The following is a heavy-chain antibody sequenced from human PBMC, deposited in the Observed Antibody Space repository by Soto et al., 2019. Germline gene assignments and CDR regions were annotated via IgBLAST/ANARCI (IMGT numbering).Heavy chain of an antibody. Sequence: EVQLVESGGGLVQPGGSLRLSCAASGFTFSNYWMYWVRQAPGKGLEWVSRINSDGSVSSYADSMKGRLTISRDNVKNPLYLQMDSLRAEDTAVYYCARGDCVGGTCYALAGSFYYYMDVWGKGTTVTVFS. V-gene: IGHV3-74*02. J-gene: IGHJ6*03. CDR1: GFTFSNYW. CDR3: ARGDCVGGTCYALAGSFYYYMDV. CDR2: INSDGSVS. D-gene: IGHD2-15*01.